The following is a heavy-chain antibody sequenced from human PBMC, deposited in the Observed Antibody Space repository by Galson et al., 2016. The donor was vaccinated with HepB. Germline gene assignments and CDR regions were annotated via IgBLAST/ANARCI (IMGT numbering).Heavy chain of an antibody. Sequence: SVKVSCKASGYTFTSYAMHWVRQAPGQRLEWMGWINAGNGNTKYSQKFQGRVTIARDTSASTAYMELSSLRSEDTAVYYCARDRGAPAAISIYNSFDPWGRGTLLTISS. CDR1: GYTFTSYA. CDR2: INAGNGNT. CDR3: ARDRGAPAAISIYNSFDP. V-gene: IGHV1-3*01. D-gene: IGHD2-2*01. J-gene: IGHJ5*02.